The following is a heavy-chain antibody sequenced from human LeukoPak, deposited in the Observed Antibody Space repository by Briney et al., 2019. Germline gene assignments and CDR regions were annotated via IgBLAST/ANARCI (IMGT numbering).Heavy chain of an antibody. CDR1: GFSLSTSGVG. J-gene: IGHJ4*02. CDR2: IYWDDDK. Sequence: SGPTLVSPTQTLTLTCTFSGFSLSTSGVGVGWIRQPPGKALEWLALIYWDDDKRYSPSLKSRLTITKDTSKNQVVLTMTNMDPVDTATYYCAHWREDSSGWYASDYWGQGTLVTVSS. D-gene: IGHD6-19*01. CDR3: AHWREDSSGWYASDY. V-gene: IGHV2-5*02.